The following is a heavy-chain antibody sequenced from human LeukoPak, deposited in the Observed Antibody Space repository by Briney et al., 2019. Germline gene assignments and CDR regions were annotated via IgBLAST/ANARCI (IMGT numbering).Heavy chain of an antibody. D-gene: IGHD6-19*01. CDR3: AKGGHSSGWYVDY. V-gene: IGHV3-30*18. CDR1: GFTFSSYG. CDR2: ISYDGSNK. Sequence: GGSLRLSCAASGFTFSSYGMHWVRQAPGKGLEWVAVISYDGSNKYYADSVKGRFTISRDNSKNTLYLQMNSLRAEDTAVYYCAKGGHSSGWYVDYWGQGTLVTVSS. J-gene: IGHJ4*02.